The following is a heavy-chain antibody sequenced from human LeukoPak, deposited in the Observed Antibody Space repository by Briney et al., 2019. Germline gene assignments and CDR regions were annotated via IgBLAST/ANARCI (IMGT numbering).Heavy chain of an antibody. D-gene: IGHD3-10*01. J-gene: IGHJ4*02. Sequence: PSETLSLTCTVSGGSISSYYWSWIRQPPGKGLEWIGSIYYSGSTYYNPSLKSRVTISVDTSKNQFSLKLSSVTAADTAVYYCAGEFTYWGQGTLVTVSS. CDR3: AGEFTY. V-gene: IGHV4-59*05. CDR1: GGSISSYY. CDR2: IYYSGST.